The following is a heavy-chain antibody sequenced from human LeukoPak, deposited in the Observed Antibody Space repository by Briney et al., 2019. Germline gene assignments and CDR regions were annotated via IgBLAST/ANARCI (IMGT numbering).Heavy chain of an antibody. Sequence: SETLSLTCAVSGYSISSGYYWGWIRQPPGKGLEWIGSIYHSGSIYYNPSLKSRPTISVDTSKNQFSLKLSSVTAADTAVYYCARGRGNWFDPWGQGTLVTVSS. CDR2: IYHSGSI. CDR3: ARGRGNWFDP. J-gene: IGHJ5*02. V-gene: IGHV4-38-2*01. CDR1: GYSISSGYY.